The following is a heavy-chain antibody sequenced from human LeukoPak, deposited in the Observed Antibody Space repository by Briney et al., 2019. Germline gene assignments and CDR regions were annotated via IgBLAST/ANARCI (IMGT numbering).Heavy chain of an antibody. CDR3: ARYSLGGDLYYFDY. V-gene: IGHV1-69*13. CDR2: IIPIFDTA. J-gene: IGHJ4*02. Sequence: GASVKVSCKASGGTFSNYAITWVRQAPGQGLEWMGGIIPIFDTANYAQKFQGRVTITADESTSTAYMELSSLRSEDTAVYYCARYSLGGDLYYFDYWGQGTLVTVSS. CDR1: GGTFSNYA. D-gene: IGHD3-10*01.